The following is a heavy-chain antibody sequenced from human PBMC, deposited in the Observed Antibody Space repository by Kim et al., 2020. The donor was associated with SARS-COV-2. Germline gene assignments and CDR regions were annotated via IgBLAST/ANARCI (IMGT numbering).Heavy chain of an antibody. CDR1: GGSISSGSYY. J-gene: IGHJ6*02. Sequence: SETLSLTCTVSGGSISSGSYYWSWIRQPAGKGLEWIGRIYASGSTNYNPSLKSRVTMSLDMSKNQFSLKLSSVTAADTAVYYCARGVGVGYYGMDVWGQGTTVTVSS. CDR2: IYASGST. CDR3: ARGVGVGYYGMDV. V-gene: IGHV4-61*02.